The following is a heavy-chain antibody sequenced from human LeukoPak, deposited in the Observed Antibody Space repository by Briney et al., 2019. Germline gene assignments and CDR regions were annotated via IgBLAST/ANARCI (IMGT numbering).Heavy chain of an antibody. D-gene: IGHD6-19*01. V-gene: IGHV1-46*01. CDR2: INPSGGST. CDR3: ARNLGEQWLVLWRAFDI. J-gene: IGHJ3*02. CDR1: GYTFTSYY. Sequence: ASVKVSCKASGYTFTSYYMHWVQQAPGQGLEWMGIINPSGGSTSYAQKFQGRVTMTRDTSTSTVYMELSSLRSEDTAVYYCARNLGEQWLVLWRAFDIWGQGTMVTVSS.